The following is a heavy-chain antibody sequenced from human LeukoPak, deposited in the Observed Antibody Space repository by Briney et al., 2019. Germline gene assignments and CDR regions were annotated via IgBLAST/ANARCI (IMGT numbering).Heavy chain of an antibody. V-gene: IGHV4-38-2*01. CDR1: GYSISSGYY. D-gene: IGHD2-15*01. CDR2: IYHSGST. Sequence: PSETLSLTCAVSGYSISSGYYWGWIRQPPGKGLEWSGSIYHSGSTSSNPSLTSRVTIPVDSSKIQFSLKLRSVPDADTAVYYCARGTAYCSGGSCSNHWFDPWGQGTLVAVSS. J-gene: IGHJ5*02. CDR3: ARGTAYCSGGSCSNHWFDP.